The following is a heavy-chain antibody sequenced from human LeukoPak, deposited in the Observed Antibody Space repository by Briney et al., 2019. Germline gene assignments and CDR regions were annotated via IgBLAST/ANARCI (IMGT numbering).Heavy chain of an antibody. J-gene: IGHJ4*02. CDR2: ISWNSGSI. Sequence: PGGSLRLSCAASGFTFDDYAMHWVRQAPGKGLEWVSGISWNSGSIGYADSVKGRFTISRDNAKNSLYLQMNSLRAEDTALYYCAKDIGAYYDSSGNFDYWGQGTLVTVSS. CDR1: GFTFDDYA. D-gene: IGHD3-22*01. V-gene: IGHV3-9*01. CDR3: AKDIGAYYDSSGNFDY.